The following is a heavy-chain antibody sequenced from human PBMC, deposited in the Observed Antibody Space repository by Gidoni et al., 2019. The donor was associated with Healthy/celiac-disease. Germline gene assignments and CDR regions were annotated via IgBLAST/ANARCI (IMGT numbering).Heavy chain of an antibody. V-gene: IGHV1-69*01. CDR2: IIPIFGTA. D-gene: IGHD6-13*01. CDR3: ARDRYSSSWYTWFDP. Sequence: QVQLVQSGAEVKKPGSSVTVSCTASGGTFSSYAISWVRQAPGQGLEWMGGIIPIFGTANYAQKFQGRVTITADESTSTAYMELSSLRSEDTAVYYCARDRYSSSWYTWFDPWGQGTLVTVSS. CDR1: GGTFSSYA. J-gene: IGHJ5*02.